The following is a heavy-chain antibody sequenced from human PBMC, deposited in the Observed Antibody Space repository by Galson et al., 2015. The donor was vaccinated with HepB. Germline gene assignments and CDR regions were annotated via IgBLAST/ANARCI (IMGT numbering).Heavy chain of an antibody. CDR1: GFTFSSCG. D-gene: IGHD2-2*01. CDR2: ISNDGSNK. J-gene: IGHJ4*02. Sequence: SLRLSCAASGFTFSSCGMHWVRQAAGKGLEWVAVISNDGSNKYYADSVKGRFIVSRDNSKNTLYLQMNSLRAEDTAVYYCMTRSIVVVPAANYWGQGTLVTVSS. CDR3: MTRSIVVVPAANY. V-gene: IGHV3-30*03.